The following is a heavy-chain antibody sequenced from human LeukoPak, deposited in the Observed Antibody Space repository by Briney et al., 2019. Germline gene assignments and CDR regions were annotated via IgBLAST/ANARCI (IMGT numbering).Heavy chain of an antibody. CDR2: INPNSGDT. Sequence: ASVKVSCKASGCTFTDYYINWVRQAPGQGLEWMGWINPNSGDTNYAQKFQGRVTMTRDTSISTAYMELSRLRSDDTAVYYCARVGTGDAFDIWGQGTMVTVSS. CDR1: GCTFTDYY. D-gene: IGHD1-26*01. V-gene: IGHV1-2*02. CDR3: ARVGTGDAFDI. J-gene: IGHJ3*02.